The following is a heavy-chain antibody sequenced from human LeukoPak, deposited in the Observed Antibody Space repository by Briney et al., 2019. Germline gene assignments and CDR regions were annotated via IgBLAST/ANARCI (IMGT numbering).Heavy chain of an antibody. Sequence: SETLSLTCAVYGGSFSGYYWSWIRQPPGKGLEWMGEINHSGSTNYNPSLKRRVTISVDTSKNQFSLKLSSVTAADTAVYYCARGLTCGWVRGGVCQGPNYYMDVWGKGTTVTVSS. CDR3: ARGLTCGWVRGGVCQGPNYYMDV. J-gene: IGHJ6*03. CDR2: INHSGST. CDR1: GGSFSGYY. V-gene: IGHV4-34*01. D-gene: IGHD2-8*02.